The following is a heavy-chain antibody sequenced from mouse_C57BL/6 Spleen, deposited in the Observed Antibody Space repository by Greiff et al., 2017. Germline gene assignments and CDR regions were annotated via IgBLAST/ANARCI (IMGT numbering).Heavy chain of an antibody. CDR2: INPGSGGT. J-gene: IGHJ4*01. CDR3: ARGPDMAY. Sequence: VQLQQSGAELVRPGTSVKVSCKASGYAFTNYLIEWVKQRPGQGLEWIGVINPGSGGTNYNEKFKGKATLTADKSSSTAYMQLSSLTSEDSAVXFYARGPDMAYWGQGTSVTVSS. V-gene: IGHV1-54*01. CDR1: GYAFTNYL.